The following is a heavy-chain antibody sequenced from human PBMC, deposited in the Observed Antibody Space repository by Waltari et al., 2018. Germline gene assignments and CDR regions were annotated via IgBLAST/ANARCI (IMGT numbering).Heavy chain of an antibody. V-gene: IGHV1-69*02. CDR1: GGTFSSST. Sequence: QVQLVQSGAEVKKPGSSVKVSCKASGGTFSSSTVTWVRQAPGQGLDWMGRIGPILALTYYAQTFQGRVTISADESTSTVYMELRSLTFEDSAVYYCATSQSGTYYDAIVVWGQGTKVT. CDR2: IGPILALT. CDR3: ATSQSGTYYDAIVV. J-gene: IGHJ3*01. D-gene: IGHD1-26*01.